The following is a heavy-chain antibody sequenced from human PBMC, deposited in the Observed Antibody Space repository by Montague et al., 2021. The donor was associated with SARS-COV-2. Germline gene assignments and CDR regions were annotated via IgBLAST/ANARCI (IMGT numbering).Heavy chain of an antibody. J-gene: IGHJ6*02. Sequence: SETLSLTCTVSGGSISSYYWSRIRQPPGKGLEWIGYIYYSGSATYNPSLKSRLTMSVHTSENQLSLKLSSVTAADTAVYYCARLPSSWDYYYYYGLDVWGQGTTVTVSS. CDR1: GGSISSYY. D-gene: IGHD6-13*01. CDR3: ARLPSSWDYYYYYGLDV. V-gene: IGHV4-59*01. CDR2: IYYSGSA.